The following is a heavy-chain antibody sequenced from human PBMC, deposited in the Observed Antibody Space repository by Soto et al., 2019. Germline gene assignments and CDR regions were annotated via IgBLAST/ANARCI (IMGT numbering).Heavy chain of an antibody. D-gene: IGHD6-13*01. J-gene: IGHJ6*02. V-gene: IGHV3-7*01. CDR1: GFTFSSYA. Sequence: GGSLRLSCAASGFTFSSYAMSWVRQAPGKGLEWVANIKQDGSEKYYVDSVKGRFTISRDNAENSLYLQMSSLRVEDTAVYYCVRGTSSWYFYYYGMDAWGPGTTVIVSS. CDR3: VRGTSSWYFYYYGMDA. CDR2: IKQDGSEK.